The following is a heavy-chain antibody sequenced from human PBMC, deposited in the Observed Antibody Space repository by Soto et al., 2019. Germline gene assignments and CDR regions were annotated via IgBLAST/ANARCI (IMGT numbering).Heavy chain of an antibody. J-gene: IGHJ5*02. CDR2: ISAYNGNT. D-gene: IGHD6-13*01. CDR1: GYTFTSYG. V-gene: IGHV1-18*01. Sequence: QVQLVQSGAEVKKPGASVKVSCKASGYTFTSYGISWVRQAPGQGLEWMGWISAYNGNTNYAQKLQGRVTMTTDTPTSPAYMRLRRLGSDDTAVYYCARSASRAGREKAKNWFGPWGQGTLVTVCS. CDR3: ARSASRAGREKAKNWFGP.